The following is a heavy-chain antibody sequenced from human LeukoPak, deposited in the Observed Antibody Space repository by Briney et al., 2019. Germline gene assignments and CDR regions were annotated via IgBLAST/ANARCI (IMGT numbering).Heavy chain of an antibody. CDR1: GGSFSGYY. D-gene: IGHD2-2*01. Sequence: PSETLSLTCAVYGGSFSGYYWSWIRQPPGKGLEWIGEINHSGSTNYNPSLKSRVTISVDTSKNQFSLKLSSVTAADTAVYYCARGLFPPRYCSSTPCYYYGMDVWGQGTTVTVSS. J-gene: IGHJ6*02. CDR3: ARGLFPPRYCSSTPCYYYGMDV. V-gene: IGHV4-34*01. CDR2: INHSGST.